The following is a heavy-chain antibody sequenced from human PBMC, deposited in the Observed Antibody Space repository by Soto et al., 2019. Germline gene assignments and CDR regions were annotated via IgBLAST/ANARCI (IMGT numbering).Heavy chain of an antibody. CDR3: ARLATRYYFDY. J-gene: IGHJ4*02. CDR2: IHHSGST. V-gene: IGHV4-4*02. CDR1: GDSISSMNW. D-gene: IGHD1-1*01. Sequence: SETLSLTCAVSGDSISSMNWWSWVRQPPGKGLEWIGEIHHSGSTNYNPSLKSRVTISVEKSKNKFSLKMSSVTAADTAVYYCARLATRYYFDYWGQGTLVTVSS.